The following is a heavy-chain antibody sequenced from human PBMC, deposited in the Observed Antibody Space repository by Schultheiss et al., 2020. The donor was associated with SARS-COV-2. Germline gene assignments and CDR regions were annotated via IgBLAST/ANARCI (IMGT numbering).Heavy chain of an antibody. CDR1: GFTFSDYG. CDR2: ISGSGGST. D-gene: IGHD5-18*01. CDR3: ARDRFGYSYGPHLYYYGMNV. J-gene: IGHJ6*02. Sequence: GGSLRLSCAASGFTFSDYGMDWVRQAPGKGLEWVSAISGSGGSTYYADSVKGRFTIYRDNFKNTLYLQMKCLRAGDTAVYYCARDRFGYSYGPHLYYYGMNVWGQGTTVNVSS. V-gene: IGHV3-23*01.